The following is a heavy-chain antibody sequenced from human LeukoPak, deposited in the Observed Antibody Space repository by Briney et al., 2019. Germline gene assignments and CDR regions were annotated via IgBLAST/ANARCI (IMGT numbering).Heavy chain of an antibody. CDR3: ARDEDYGIFVNVDY. J-gene: IGHJ4*02. Sequence: ASVTVSFKASGYSFFLYGISWVRQAPGQGREWMGWISTYNGNTKYAEKFQGRVTMTTDPPTSTAYMELRSLRSDDTAVYYCARDEDYGIFVNVDYWGQGTLVTVSS. D-gene: IGHD4-17*01. CDR2: ISTYNGNT. CDR1: GYSFFLYG. V-gene: IGHV1-18*01.